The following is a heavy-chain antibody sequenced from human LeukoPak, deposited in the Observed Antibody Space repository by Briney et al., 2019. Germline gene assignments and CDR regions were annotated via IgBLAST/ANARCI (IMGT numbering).Heavy chain of an antibody. CDR3: ARSHPLLTGTARGGWFDP. J-gene: IGHJ5*02. V-gene: IGHV4-34*01. CDR2: INHNGRT. Sequence: PAETLSLTCAVSGGSFSGYYWTWIRQPPGKGLEWIGEINHNGRTNYNPSLKSRVIMSVGTSKNQFSLKLSSVTAADTAVYYCARSHPLLTGTARGGWFDPWGQGTLVTVSS. CDR1: GGSFSGYY. D-gene: IGHD1-20*01.